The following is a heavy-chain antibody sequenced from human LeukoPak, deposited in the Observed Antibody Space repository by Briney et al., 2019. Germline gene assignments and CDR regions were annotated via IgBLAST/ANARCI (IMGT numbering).Heavy chain of an antibody. CDR2: VSKTGNT. V-gene: IGHV4-59*08. Sequence: SETLTLTCTVSGASLTTHYWAWIRQPPGKGLEWIGFVSKTGNTNYNASLKSRVTISADTSKNTFSLKLSSLTAADTAVYFCARRRAPSKFYYFDSSGQGTLVTVSS. CDR3: ARRRAPSKFYYFDS. CDR1: GASLTTHY. J-gene: IGHJ4*02. D-gene: IGHD1-26*01.